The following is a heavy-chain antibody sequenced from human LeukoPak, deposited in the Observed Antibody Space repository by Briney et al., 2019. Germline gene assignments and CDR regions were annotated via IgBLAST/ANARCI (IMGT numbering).Heavy chain of an antibody. CDR3: AKTAGSMGTGYFDY. D-gene: IGHD7-27*01. V-gene: IGHV3-30*18. Sequence: PGGSLRLSCSASGFTFRRFSMTWVRQAPGKGLEWVAVISYDGSNKYYADSVKGRFTISRDNSKNTLYLQMNSLRAEDTAVYYCAKTAGSMGTGYFDYWGQGTLVTVSS. CDR2: ISYDGSNK. J-gene: IGHJ4*02. CDR1: GFTFRRFS.